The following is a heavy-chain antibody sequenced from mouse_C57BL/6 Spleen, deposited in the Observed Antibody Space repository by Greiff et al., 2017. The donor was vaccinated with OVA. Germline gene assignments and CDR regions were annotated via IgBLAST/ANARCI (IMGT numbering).Heavy chain of an antibody. CDR3: ARDYYGSSYFDD. J-gene: IGHJ2*01. Sequence: QVQLQQPGAELVRPGSSVTLSCKASGYTFTSYWMDWVKQRPGQGLEWIGNIYPSDSETHYNQKFKDKATLTVDKSSSTAYMQLSSLTSEDSAVYYCARDYYGSSYFDDWGQGTTLTVSS. CDR2: IYPSDSET. CDR1: GYTFTSYW. D-gene: IGHD1-1*01. V-gene: IGHV1-61*01.